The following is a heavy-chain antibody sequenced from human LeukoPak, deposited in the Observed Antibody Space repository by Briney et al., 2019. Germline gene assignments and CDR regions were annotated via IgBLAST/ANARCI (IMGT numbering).Heavy chain of an antibody. D-gene: IGHD1-1*01. Sequence: GSLRLSCAASGFTFSSYGMHWVRQAPGKGLEWVAVISYDGSNKYYADSVKGRFTISRDNSKNTLYLQMNSLRAEDTAVYYCAKAWRAFDYWGQGTLVTVSS. CDR1: GFTFSSYG. CDR3: AKAWRAFDY. CDR2: ISYDGSNK. J-gene: IGHJ4*02. V-gene: IGHV3-30*18.